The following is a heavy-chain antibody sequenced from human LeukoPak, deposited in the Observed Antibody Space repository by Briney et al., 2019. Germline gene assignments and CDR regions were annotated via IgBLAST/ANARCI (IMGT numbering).Heavy chain of an antibody. CDR2: ISWYSGSI. Sequence: GGSLRLSCAASGFTFDDYAMHWVRHAPGKGLEWVSGISWYSGSIGYADSVKGRFTISRDNAKNSLYLQMNSLRAEDTALYYCAKNARAYYYYGMDVWGQGTTVTVSS. CDR1: GFTFDDYA. CDR3: AKNARAYYYYGMDV. V-gene: IGHV3-9*01. J-gene: IGHJ6*02.